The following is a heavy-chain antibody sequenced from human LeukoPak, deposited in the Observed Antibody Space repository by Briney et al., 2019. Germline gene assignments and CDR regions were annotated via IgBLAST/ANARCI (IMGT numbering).Heavy chain of an antibody. Sequence: SETLSHTCTVSGGSISSYYWSWIRQPPGKGLEWIGEINHSGSTNYNPSLKSRVTISVDTSKNQFSLKLSSVTAADTAVYYCARARGGSGAFLGYWGQGTLVTVSS. CDR1: GGSISSYY. D-gene: IGHD2-15*01. V-gene: IGHV4-34*01. CDR3: ARARGGSGAFLGY. J-gene: IGHJ4*02. CDR2: INHSGST.